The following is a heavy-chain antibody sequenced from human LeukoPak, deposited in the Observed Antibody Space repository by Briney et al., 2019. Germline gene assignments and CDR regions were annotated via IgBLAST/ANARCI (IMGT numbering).Heavy chain of an antibody. CDR1: GGSISSYY. D-gene: IGHD3-10*01. J-gene: IGHJ6*02. Sequence: SETLSLTCTVSGGSISSYYWSWIRQPPGKGLEWIGYIYYSGSTNYNPSLKSRVTISVDTSKNQFSLKLSSVTAADTAVYYCARLRWFGDDYYGMDVWGQGTTVTVSS. V-gene: IGHV4-59*08. CDR2: IYYSGST. CDR3: ARLRWFGDDYYGMDV.